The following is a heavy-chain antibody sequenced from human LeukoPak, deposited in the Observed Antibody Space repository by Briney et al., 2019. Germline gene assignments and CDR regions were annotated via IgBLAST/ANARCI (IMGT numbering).Heavy chain of an antibody. J-gene: IGHJ4*02. V-gene: IGHV1-2*02. CDR2: INPNSGGT. CDR1: GYTFTGYY. D-gene: IGHD5-18*01. Sequence: ASVKVSCKASGYTFTGYYMHWVRQAPGQGLEWMGWINPNSGGTNYAQKFQGRVTMTRDTSISTAYMELSRLRSDDTAVYYCASPTGRGYSYGRFDYWGQETLVTVSS. CDR3: ASPTGRGYSYGRFDY.